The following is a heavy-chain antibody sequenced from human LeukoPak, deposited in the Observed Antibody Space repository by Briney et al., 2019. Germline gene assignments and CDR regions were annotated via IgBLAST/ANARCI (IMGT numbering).Heavy chain of an antibody. J-gene: IGHJ4*02. D-gene: IGHD6-19*01. V-gene: IGHV4-59*01. Sequence: SETLSLTCTVSGGSISSYYWSWIRQPPGKGLEWIGYIYYSGSTNYTPSLKSRVTISADTSKNQFSLKLSSVTAADTAVYYCARWYSSGWSHDYWGQGTLVTVSS. CDR2: IYYSGST. CDR1: GGSISSYY. CDR3: ARWYSSGWSHDY.